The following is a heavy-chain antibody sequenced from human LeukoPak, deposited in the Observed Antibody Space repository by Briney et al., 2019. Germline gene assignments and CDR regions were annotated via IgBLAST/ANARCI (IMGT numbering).Heavy chain of an antibody. Sequence: ASVKVSCKASGSTFTNYGPSWVRQAPGKGLDWMGWISVYNGNINYAQKLQGRVAMTTDTSTSTAYMELRSLRSDDTAVYYCARDRFSVSVAGYWGQGTLVTVSS. J-gene: IGHJ4*02. CDR1: GSTFTNYG. CDR3: ARDRFSVSVAGY. CDR2: ISVYNGNI. V-gene: IGHV1-18*04. D-gene: IGHD2-21*01.